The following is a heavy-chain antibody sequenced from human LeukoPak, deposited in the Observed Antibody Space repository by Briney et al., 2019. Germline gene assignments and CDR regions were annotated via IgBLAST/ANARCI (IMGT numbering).Heavy chain of an antibody. D-gene: IGHD3-22*01. Sequence: GGSLRLSCAASGFTFSSYAMSWVRQVPGKGLEWVSAISGSGGSTYYADSVRGRFTISRDNSKNTLYLQMNSLRAEDTAVYYCAKVAKYYYDSSGYYDYWGQGTLVTVSS. CDR3: AKVAKYYYDSSGYYDY. CDR1: GFTFSSYA. CDR2: ISGSGGST. V-gene: IGHV3-23*01. J-gene: IGHJ4*02.